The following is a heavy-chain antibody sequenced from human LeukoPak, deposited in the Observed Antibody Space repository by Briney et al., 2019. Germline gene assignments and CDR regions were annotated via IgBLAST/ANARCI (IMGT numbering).Heavy chain of an antibody. V-gene: IGHV1-18*01. Sequence: ASVKVSCKASGYTLTSYGISWVRQAPGQGLEWMGWISAYNGNTNYAQKLQGRVTMTTDTSTSTAYMELRSLRSDDTAVYYCARARDIVVVPAAFGYYYYYMDVWGKGTTVTVSS. CDR2: ISAYNGNT. J-gene: IGHJ6*03. CDR1: GYTLTSYG. D-gene: IGHD2-2*01. CDR3: ARARDIVVVPAAFGYYYYYMDV.